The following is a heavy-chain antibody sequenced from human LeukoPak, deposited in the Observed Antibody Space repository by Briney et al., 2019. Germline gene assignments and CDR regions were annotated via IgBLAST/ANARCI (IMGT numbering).Heavy chain of an antibody. CDR1: GGTFSSYA. J-gene: IGHJ6*03. Sequence: ASVKVSCKASGGTFSSYAISWVRQAPGQGLEWMGWINAGNGNTKYSQEFQGRVTITRDTSASTAYMELSSLRSEDMAVYYCARGNTMVFGLMDVWGKGTTVTVSS. D-gene: IGHD3-10*01. CDR2: INAGNGNT. V-gene: IGHV1-3*03. CDR3: ARGNTMVFGLMDV.